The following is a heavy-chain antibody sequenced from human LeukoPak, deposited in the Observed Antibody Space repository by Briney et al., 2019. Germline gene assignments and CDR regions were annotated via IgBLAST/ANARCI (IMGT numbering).Heavy chain of an antibody. V-gene: IGHV3-23*01. D-gene: IGHD6-13*01. Sequence: GGSLRLSCAASGVTFSKYAMSWVRQAPGKGLEWVSGISVSGGSTHYADSVKGRFTISRDNSKNTLYLQMNSLRAEDTAVYYCAKPLIAAAGTNFDYWGQGTLVTVSS. CDR3: AKPLIAAAGTNFDY. CDR2: ISVSGGST. CDR1: GVTFSKYA. J-gene: IGHJ4*02.